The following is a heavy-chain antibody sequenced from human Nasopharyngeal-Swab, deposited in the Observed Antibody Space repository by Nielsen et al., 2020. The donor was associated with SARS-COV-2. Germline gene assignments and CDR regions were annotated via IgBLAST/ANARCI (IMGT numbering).Heavy chain of an antibody. Sequence: GGSLRLSCAASGFTFSNAWMRWVRQAPGQALEWVGRIKGKTDGGTTDYAAPVKGRFTISRDDSKNTLYLQMNSLKTEDTAVYYCTTDGVVITFGGVIVPDYWGQGTLVTVSS. V-gene: IGHV3-15*01. J-gene: IGHJ4*02. CDR1: GFTFSNAW. CDR2: IKGKTDGGTT. D-gene: IGHD3-16*02. CDR3: TTDGVVITFGGVIVPDY.